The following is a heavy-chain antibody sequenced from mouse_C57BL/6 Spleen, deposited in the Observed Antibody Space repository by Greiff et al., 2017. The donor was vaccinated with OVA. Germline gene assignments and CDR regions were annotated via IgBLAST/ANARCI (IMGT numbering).Heavy chain of an antibody. J-gene: IGHJ4*01. CDR2: IDPETGGT. CDR1: GYTFTDYE. Sequence: QVQLKQYGAELVRPGASVTLSCKASGYTFTDYEMHWVKQTPVHGLEWIGAIDPETGGTAYNQKFKGKAILTADKSSSTAYMELRSLTSEDSAVYYCTRSRTSYYAMDYWGQGTSVTVSS. V-gene: IGHV1-15*01. CDR3: TRSRTSYYAMDY.